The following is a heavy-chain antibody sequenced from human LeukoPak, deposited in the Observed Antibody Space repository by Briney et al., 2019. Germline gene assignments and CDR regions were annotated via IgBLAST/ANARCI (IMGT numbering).Heavy chain of an antibody. J-gene: IGHJ4*02. Sequence: GGSLRLSCAASGFSFSSYEMNWVRQAPGKGLEWVSYISSSSSTIYYADSVKGRFTISRDNAKNSLYLQMNSLRDEDTAVYYCARTPRAPSDTTVTTPSDYWGQGTLVTVSS. CDR2: ISSSSSTI. CDR3: ARTPRAPSDTTVTTPSDY. V-gene: IGHV3-48*02. D-gene: IGHD4-17*01. CDR1: GFSFSSYE.